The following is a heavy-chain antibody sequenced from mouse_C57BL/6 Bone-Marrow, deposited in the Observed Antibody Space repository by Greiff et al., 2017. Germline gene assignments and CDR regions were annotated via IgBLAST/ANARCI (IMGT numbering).Heavy chain of an antibody. Sequence: QVQLKESGAELARPGASVKLSCKASGYTFTSYGISWVKQRTGQGLEWIGEIYPRSGSTYYNEKFKGKATLTAAKSSSTAYMELRSLTSEDSAVYFCARWKNWDRFAYWCQGPLVTVSA. V-gene: IGHV1-81*01. CDR2: IYPRSGST. J-gene: IGHJ3*01. D-gene: IGHD4-1*01. CDR1: GYTFTSYG. CDR3: ARWKNWDRFAY.